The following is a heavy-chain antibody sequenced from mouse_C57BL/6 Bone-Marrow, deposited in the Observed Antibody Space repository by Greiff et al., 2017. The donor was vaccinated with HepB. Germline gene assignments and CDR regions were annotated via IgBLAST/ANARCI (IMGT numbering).Heavy chain of an antibody. Sequence: QVQLKESGPGLVAPSQSLSITCTVSGFSLTSYGVHWVRQPPGKGLEWLVVIWSDGSTTYNSALKSRLSISKDNSKSQVFLKMNSLQTDDTAMYYCGRRGRVDLYAMDYWGQGTSDTVSS. J-gene: IGHJ4*01. CDR2: IWSDGST. CDR3: GRRGRVDLYAMDY. V-gene: IGHV2-6*03. CDR1: GFSLTSYG.